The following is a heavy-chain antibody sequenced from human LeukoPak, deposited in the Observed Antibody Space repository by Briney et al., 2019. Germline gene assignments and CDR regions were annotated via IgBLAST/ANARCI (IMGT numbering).Heavy chain of an antibody. CDR2: IYYSGST. CDR3: ARDNNSGYYTDAFDI. V-gene: IGHV4-31*03. CDR1: GGSISSGGYY. D-gene: IGHD3-22*01. J-gene: IGHJ3*02. Sequence: PSETLSLTCTVSGGSISSGGYYWSWIRQHPGKGLEWIGYIYYSGSTYYNPSLKSRVTISVDTSKNQFSLKLSSVTAADTAVYYCARDNNSGYYTDAFDIWGQGTMVTVSS.